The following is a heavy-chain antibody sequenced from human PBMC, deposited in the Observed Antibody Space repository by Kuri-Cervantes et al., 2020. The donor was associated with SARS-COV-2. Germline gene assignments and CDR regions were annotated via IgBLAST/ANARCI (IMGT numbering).Heavy chain of an antibody. CDR2: ISGSGGST. CDR1: GFTFSSYA. Sequence: GESLKISCAASGFTFSSYAMSWVRQAPGKGLEWVSAISGSGGSTYYADSVKGRFTVSRDNSKNTLYLQMSSLRAEDTAVYYCVSGFLSGRITSPGYWGQGTLVTVSS. J-gene: IGHJ4*02. V-gene: IGHV3-23*01. CDR3: VSGFLSGRITSPGY. D-gene: IGHD1-14*01.